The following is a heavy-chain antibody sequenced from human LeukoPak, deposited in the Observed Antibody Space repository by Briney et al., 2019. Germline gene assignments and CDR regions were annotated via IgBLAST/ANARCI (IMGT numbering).Heavy chain of an antibody. CDR1: GYTFISYG. Sequence: ASVNVSCQASGYTFISYGISWVRQAPGQGLAGMGWINAYNGNTNYAQKLQGRVTMTTDTSTSTAYVELRSLRSDDTAVYYCARASAVYYCDYGMDVWGKGTTVTVSS. V-gene: IGHV1-18*04. D-gene: IGHD2-2*01. J-gene: IGHJ6*04. CDR2: INAYNGNT. CDR3: ARASAVYYCDYGMDV.